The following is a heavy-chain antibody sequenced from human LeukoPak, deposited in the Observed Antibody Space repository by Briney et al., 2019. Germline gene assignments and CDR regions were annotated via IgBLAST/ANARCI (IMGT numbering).Heavy chain of an antibody. D-gene: IGHD3-22*01. V-gene: IGHV1-18*01. CDR2: ISAYNGNT. J-gene: IGHJ4*02. CDR3: ARSSTYYYDSSGYHSLGY. CDR1: GYTFTSYG. Sequence: ASVKVSCKASGYTFTSYGINWVRQAPGQGLEWMGWISAYNGNTNYAQKLQGRVTMTTDTSTSTAYMELRSLRSDDTAVYYCARSSTYYYDSSGYHSLGYWGQGTLVTVSS.